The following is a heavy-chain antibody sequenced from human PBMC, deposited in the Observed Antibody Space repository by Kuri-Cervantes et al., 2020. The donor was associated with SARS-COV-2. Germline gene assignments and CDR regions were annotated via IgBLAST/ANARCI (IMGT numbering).Heavy chain of an antibody. CDR1: GDSFTNFW. CDR3: ARHAPPTGIVVVPAAIYYGMDV. J-gene: IGHJ6*02. V-gene: IGHV5-10-1*01. D-gene: IGHD2-2*01. CDR2: IDPRDSYT. Sequence: GGSLRLSCKGSGDSFTNFWISWVRQMPGKGLEWMGNIDPRDSYTNYSPSFQGHVTISADKSISTAYLQWSSLRASDTAVYFCARHAPPTGIVVVPAAIYYGMDVWGQGTTVTVSS.